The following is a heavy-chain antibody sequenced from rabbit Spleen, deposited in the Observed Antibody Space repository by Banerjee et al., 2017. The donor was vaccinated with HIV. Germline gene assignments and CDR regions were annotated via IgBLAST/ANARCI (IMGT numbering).Heavy chain of an antibody. CDR3: ARDLDGVIGWNFGW. CDR1: GFSFSSSYY. V-gene: IGHV1S45*01. J-gene: IGHJ4*01. CDR2: IYTGSSGST. D-gene: IGHD1-1*01. Sequence: QEQLVESGGDLVKPGTSLTLTCTASGFSFSSSYYICWVRQALGKGLECIACIYTGSSGSTYYASWAKGRFTISKTSSTTVTLQMTSLTAADTATYFCARDLDGVIGWNFGWWGPGTLVTVS.